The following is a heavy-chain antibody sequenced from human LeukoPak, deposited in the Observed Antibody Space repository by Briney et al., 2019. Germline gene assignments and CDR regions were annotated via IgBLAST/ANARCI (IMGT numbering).Heavy chain of an antibody. CDR1: GFTFSSYS. D-gene: IGHD4-17*01. Sequence: GGSLRLSCAASGFTFSSYSMNWVRQAPGKGLEWVSPISSSSSYIYYADSVKGRFTISRDNAKNSLYLQMNSLRAEDTAVYYCARDAGDYGDYGLDYWGQGTLVTVSS. J-gene: IGHJ4*02. V-gene: IGHV3-21*01. CDR2: ISSSSSYI. CDR3: ARDAGDYGDYGLDY.